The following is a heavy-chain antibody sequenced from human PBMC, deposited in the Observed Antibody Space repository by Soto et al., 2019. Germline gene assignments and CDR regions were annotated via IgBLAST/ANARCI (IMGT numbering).Heavy chain of an antibody. CDR1: GFSLSTSGVG. J-gene: IGHJ4*02. CDR2: VYWDDTK. V-gene: IGHV2-5*02. D-gene: IGHD4-17*01. CDR3: AHKGYGDFPLDY. Sequence: QITLKESGPTLVKPTQTLTLTCTFSGFSLSTSGVGVGWIRQPPGKALEWLAVVYWDDTKHYSPSLKSRLTITKDTFKNQLVLTMTNMDPVDTATYFCAHKGYGDFPLDYWGQGTLVTVSS.